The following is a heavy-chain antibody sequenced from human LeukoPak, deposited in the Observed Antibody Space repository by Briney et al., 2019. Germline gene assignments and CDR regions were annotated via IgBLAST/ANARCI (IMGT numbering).Heavy chain of an antibody. Sequence: GGSLRLSCAASGFTFSSYSMNWVRQAPGKGLEWVSYISSSSSTIYYADSVKGRFTISRDNAKNSLYLQMNSLRAEDTAVYYCARDYGGYSYEGYFDYWGQGTLVTVSS. J-gene: IGHJ4*02. CDR1: GFTFSSYS. V-gene: IGHV3-48*01. D-gene: IGHD5-18*01. CDR3: ARDYGGYSYEGYFDY. CDR2: ISSSSSTI.